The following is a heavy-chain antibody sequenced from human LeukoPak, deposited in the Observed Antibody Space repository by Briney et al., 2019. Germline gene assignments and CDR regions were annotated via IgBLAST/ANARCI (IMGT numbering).Heavy chain of an antibody. V-gene: IGHV3-23*01. Sequence: GGSLRLSCAASGFTFSNFAMSWVRQAPGKGLDWVSTIRTGSATTYYANSVKRRLTISRENSKNTLYLEMKRLRAGGTAVYYWAKGGTGATDWFDPWGQGTLVTVSS. CDR1: GFTFSNFA. J-gene: IGHJ5*02. CDR2: IRTGSATT. D-gene: IGHD1-7*01. CDR3: AKGGTGATDWFDP.